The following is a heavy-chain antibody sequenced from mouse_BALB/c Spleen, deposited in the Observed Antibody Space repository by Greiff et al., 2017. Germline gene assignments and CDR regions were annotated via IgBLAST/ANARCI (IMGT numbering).Heavy chain of an antibody. J-gene: IGHJ4*01. D-gene: IGHD1-2*01. CDR2: IYPGSGNT. CDR1: GYTFTDYY. Sequence: VKLMESGAELARPGASVKLSCKASGYTFTDYYINWVKQRTGQGLEWIGEIYPGSGNTYYNEKFKGKATLTADKSSSTAYMQLSSLTSEDSAVYFCARGYRGMDYWGQGTSVTVSS. V-gene: IGHV1-77*01. CDR3: ARGYRGMDY.